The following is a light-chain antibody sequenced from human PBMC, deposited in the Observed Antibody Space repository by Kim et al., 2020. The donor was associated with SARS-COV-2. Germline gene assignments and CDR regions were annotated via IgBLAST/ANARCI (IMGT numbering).Light chain of an antibody. CDR1: GDVRGD. CDR2: DAS. V-gene: IGKV3-15*01. J-gene: IGKJ1*01. Sequence: SAGDRATLSCRPSGDVRGDVAWYQQRPGPAPTLLIYDASTRATGIPARITGSGSGTEFTLTITNLQSEDFSIYYCQQYHSRPPWMFGQGTKVDIK. CDR3: QQYHSRPPWM.